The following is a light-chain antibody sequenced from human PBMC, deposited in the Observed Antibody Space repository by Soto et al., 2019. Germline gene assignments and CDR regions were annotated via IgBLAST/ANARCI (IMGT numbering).Light chain of an antibody. CDR3: QQYNSYSLT. CDR1: QSISSW. J-gene: IGKJ4*01. V-gene: IGKV1-5*01. CDR2: DAS. Sequence: DIQLTQSPSTLSASVGDRVTITCRASQSISSWLAWYQQKPGKAPKLLIYDASSLESGVPSRFSGSGSGTEFTLTISSLQPDDFATYYCQQYNSYSLTFGGGTKVEIK.